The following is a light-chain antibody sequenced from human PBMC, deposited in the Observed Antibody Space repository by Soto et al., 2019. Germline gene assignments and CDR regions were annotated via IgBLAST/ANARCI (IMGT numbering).Light chain of an antibody. J-gene: IGKJ1*01. V-gene: IGKV1-5*03. CDR3: QHYNSYSEA. CDR1: QSINNW. Sequence: DIQMTQSPSILSASVGDRVTITCRASQSINNWLAWYQQKPGKAPRLLIYEAFSLESGVPSRFGGSGSGAEFSLTISSLQPDDFATYYCQHYNSYSEAFGQGTKVDIK. CDR2: EAF.